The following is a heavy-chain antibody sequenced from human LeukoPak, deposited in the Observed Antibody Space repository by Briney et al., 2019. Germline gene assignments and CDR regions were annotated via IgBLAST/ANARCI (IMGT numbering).Heavy chain of an antibody. Sequence: GGSLRLSCSASGFPFSSYAMHWVRQAPGKGLEYVSAISDSGGSTYYADSVKGRFTISRDNAKNSLYLQMNNLGAEDTAVYYCARTIREQWLTIDYWGQGTLVTFSS. CDR1: GFPFSSYA. V-gene: IGHV3-64*04. CDR3: ARTIREQWLTIDY. D-gene: IGHD6-19*01. J-gene: IGHJ4*02. CDR2: ISDSGGST.